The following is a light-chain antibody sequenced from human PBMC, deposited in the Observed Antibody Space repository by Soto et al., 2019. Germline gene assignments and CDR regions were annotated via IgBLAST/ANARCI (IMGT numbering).Light chain of an antibody. J-gene: IGLJ1*01. CDR2: EVS. CDR3: NSYTGSSTYV. CDR1: SSDVGSYNR. V-gene: IGLV2-18*02. Sequence: QSVLTQPTSVSGSPGQSVAISCTGTSSDVGSYNRVSWYQQPPGAAPKLMIYEVSNRPSGVADRFSGSKSGNTASLTISGLQAEDEADYYCNSYTGSSTYVFGTGTKVTVL.